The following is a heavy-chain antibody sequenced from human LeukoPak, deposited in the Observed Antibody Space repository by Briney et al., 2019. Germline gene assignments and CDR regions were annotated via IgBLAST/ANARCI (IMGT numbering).Heavy chain of an antibody. CDR3: ARVSCSGGSCNPYSYYDMDV. J-gene: IGHJ6*02. CDR1: GFTFSTYG. D-gene: IGHD2-15*01. CDR2: IWYDGSNK. Sequence: PGRSLRLSCAASGFTFSTYGMHWVRQAPGKGLEWVAIIWYDGSNKKYADSVKGRFTISRDNSKNTLYLQMNSLRAEDTAVYYCARVSCSGGSCNPYSYYDMDVRGQGTTVTVSS. V-gene: IGHV3-33*01.